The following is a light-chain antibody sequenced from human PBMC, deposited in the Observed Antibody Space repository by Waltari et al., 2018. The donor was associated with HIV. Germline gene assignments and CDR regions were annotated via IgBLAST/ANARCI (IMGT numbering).Light chain of an antibody. CDR3: SSYTSSSTFV. CDR1: SSDVGGYNY. V-gene: IGLV2-14*01. Sequence: HSALTQPASVSGSPGQSITISCIGTSSDVGGYNYVSWYQQHPGKAPKLMIYEVNNRPSGVSNRFSGSKSGNTASLTISGLQADDEADYYCSSYTSSSTFVFGTGTKVTVL. J-gene: IGLJ1*01. CDR2: EVN.